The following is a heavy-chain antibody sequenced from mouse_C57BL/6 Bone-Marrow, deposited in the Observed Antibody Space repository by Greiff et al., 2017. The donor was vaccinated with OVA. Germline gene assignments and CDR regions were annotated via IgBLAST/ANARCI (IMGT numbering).Heavy chain of an antibody. CDR1: GFTFSSYT. Sequence: EVQLVESGGGLVKPGGSLKLSCAASGFTFSSYTMSWVRQTPEKRLEWVATISGGGGNTYYPDSVKGRFTISRDNAKNTLYLQMSSLRSEDTALYYCARHDGSSHWYFDVWGTGTTVTVSS. J-gene: IGHJ1*03. CDR3: ARHDGSSHWYFDV. CDR2: ISGGGGNT. V-gene: IGHV5-9*01. D-gene: IGHD1-1*01.